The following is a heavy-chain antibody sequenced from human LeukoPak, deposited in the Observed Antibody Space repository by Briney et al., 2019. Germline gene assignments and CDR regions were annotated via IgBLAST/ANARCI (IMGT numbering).Heavy chain of an antibody. D-gene: IGHD4-11*01. CDR2: IFGNGRNT. Sequence: GGSLRLSCAASGFTFNNYAMIWVRQAPGKGLEWVSAIFGNGRNTYYADSVKGRFTISRDNSKNTLYLQMNSLRAEDTAVYYCAKSPPLTTVTTYDYWGQGTLVTVSS. CDR1: GFTFNNYA. J-gene: IGHJ4*02. CDR3: AKSPPLTTVTTYDY. V-gene: IGHV3-23*01.